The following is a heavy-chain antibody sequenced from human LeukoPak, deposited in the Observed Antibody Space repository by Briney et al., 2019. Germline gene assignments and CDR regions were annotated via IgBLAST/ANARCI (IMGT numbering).Heavy chain of an antibody. J-gene: IGHJ4*02. CDR3: AKGYGSGSYYTGYYFDY. CDR2: ISGSGGST. Sequence: GGSLRLSCAASGFTFSSYAMSWVRQAPGKGLEWVSAISGSGGSTYYADSVKGRFTISRDNSKNTLYLQMNSLRAEDTAVYYCAKGYGSGSYYTGYYFDYWGQGTLVTVSS. V-gene: IGHV3-23*01. CDR1: GFTFSSYA. D-gene: IGHD3-10*01.